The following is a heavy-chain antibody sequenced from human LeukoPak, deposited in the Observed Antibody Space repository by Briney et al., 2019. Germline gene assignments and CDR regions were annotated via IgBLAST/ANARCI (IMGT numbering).Heavy chain of an antibody. J-gene: IGHJ4*02. CDR3: ARGGDYFGY. D-gene: IGHD4-17*01. CDR2: INHSGST. Sequence: SETLSLTCAVYGGSFSGYYWSWIRQPPGKGLEWIGEINHSGSTNYNPSLKSRVTISVDTSKNQFSLKLSSVTAADTAVYYCARGGDYFGYWGQGTLVTASS. V-gene: IGHV4-34*01. CDR1: GGSFSGYY.